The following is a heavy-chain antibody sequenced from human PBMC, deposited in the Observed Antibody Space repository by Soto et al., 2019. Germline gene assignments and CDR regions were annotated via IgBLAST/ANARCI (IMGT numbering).Heavy chain of an antibody. Sequence: QVQLQESGPGLVKPSQTLSLTCTVSGGSISSGGYYWSWIRQHPGNGLEWIGYIYYSGSTYYNPSLKMRVTTSVDKPKNQFSLKLSSVTAADTAVYYCAGGYSSGYPEYFQHWGQGNLVTVSS. CDR2: IYYSGST. CDR1: GGSISSGGYY. J-gene: IGHJ1*01. CDR3: AGGYSSGYPEYFQH. D-gene: IGHD3-22*01. V-gene: IGHV4-31*03.